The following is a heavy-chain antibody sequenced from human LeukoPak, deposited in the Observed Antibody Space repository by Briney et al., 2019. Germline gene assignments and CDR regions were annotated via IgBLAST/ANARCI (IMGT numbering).Heavy chain of an antibody. V-gene: IGHV3-23*01. D-gene: IGHD6-13*01. J-gene: IGHJ4*02. Sequence: GGSLRLSCAASGFTFSSNAMSWVRQTPGRGLEWVSAVSANGSSTYYADSVKGRFTISRDNSKNTLHLQMNSLRVEDTAIYYCAKLLAAAGTDYWGQGTLVTVSS. CDR2: VSANGSST. CDR3: AKLLAAAGTDY. CDR1: GFTFSSNA.